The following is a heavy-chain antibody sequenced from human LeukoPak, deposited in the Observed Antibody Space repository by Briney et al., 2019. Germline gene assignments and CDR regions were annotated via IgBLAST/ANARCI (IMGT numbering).Heavy chain of an antibody. CDR1: GSTFSSYS. CDR2: ISSSGSTI. CDR3: ATTPYIVATIPYYFDY. J-gene: IGHJ4*02. D-gene: IGHD5-12*01. Sequence: GGSLRLSCAASGSTFSSYSMNWVRQAPGKGLEWVSYISSSGSTIYYADSVKGRFTISRDNAKNSLYLQMNSLRAEDTAVYYCATTPYIVATIPYYFDYWGQGTLVTVSS. V-gene: IGHV3-48*04.